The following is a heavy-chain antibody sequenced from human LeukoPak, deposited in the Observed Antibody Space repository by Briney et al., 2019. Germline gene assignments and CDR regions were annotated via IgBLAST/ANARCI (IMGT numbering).Heavy chain of an antibody. D-gene: IGHD3-3*01. V-gene: IGHV1-18*01. CDR3: ARDHPTSILEWLSYYYYGMDV. Sequence: GASVKVSCKASGYTFTSYGISWVRQAPGQGLEWIGWISAYNGNTNYAQKLQGRVTMTTDTSTSTAYMELRSLRSDDTAVYYCARDHPTSILEWLSYYYYGMDVWGQGTTVTVSS. CDR2: ISAYNGNT. CDR1: GYTFTSYG. J-gene: IGHJ6*02.